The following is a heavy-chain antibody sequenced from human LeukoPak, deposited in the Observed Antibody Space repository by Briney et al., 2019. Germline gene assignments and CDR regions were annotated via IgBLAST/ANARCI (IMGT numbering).Heavy chain of an antibody. D-gene: IGHD5-24*01. J-gene: IGHJ4*02. CDR2: INWNGDTT. CDR3: AREDGDGYNN. V-gene: IGHV3-20*04. Sequence: GGSLRLSCAASGFTFDDYGMNWVRQAPGKGLEWVSGINWNGDTTDYADSVKGRFTISRDNAKNSLYLQMNSLRVEDTALYYCAREDGDGYNNWGQGTLVTVSS. CDR1: GFTFDDYG.